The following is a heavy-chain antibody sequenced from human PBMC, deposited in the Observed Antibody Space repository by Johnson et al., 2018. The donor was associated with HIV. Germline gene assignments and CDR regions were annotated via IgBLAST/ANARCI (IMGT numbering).Heavy chain of an antibody. D-gene: IGHD1-26*01. CDR2: MWYDGSNK. J-gene: IGHJ3*02. V-gene: IGHV3-33*08. Sequence: VQLVESGGGVVQPGRSLRLSCAASGFTFSTYGMHWVSQAQGKGLEWVAVMWYDGSNKYYAASVQGRFTISRDNSKNTLYLQLNSLRAADTAVYYCARDLSGNYGDAFDIWGQGTMVTVSS. CDR3: ARDLSGNYGDAFDI. CDR1: GFTFSTYG.